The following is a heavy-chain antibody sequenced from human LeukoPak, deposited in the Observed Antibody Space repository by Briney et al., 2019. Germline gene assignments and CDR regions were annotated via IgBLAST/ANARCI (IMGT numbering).Heavy chain of an antibody. D-gene: IGHD3-22*01. CDR2: INPNSRGT. CDR3: VRDARTYYYDSSGYYWENYYYYYYMDV. J-gene: IGHJ6*03. CDR1: GYTFTGYY. Sequence: ASVKVSCTTSGYTFTGYYLHWVRQAPGQGLEWIGWINPNSRGTNYAQKFQVRVTMTRDTSFSTAYIELSRLRSDDSAVYYCVRDARTYYYDSSGYYWENYYYYYYMDVWGKGTTVTVSS. V-gene: IGHV1-2*02.